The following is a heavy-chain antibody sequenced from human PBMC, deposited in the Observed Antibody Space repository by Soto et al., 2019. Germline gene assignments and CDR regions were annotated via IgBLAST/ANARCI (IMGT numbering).Heavy chain of an antibody. CDR3: AKDVLAVATRGKPWYFGL. CDR1: GFTFSSYG. J-gene: IGHJ2*01. CDR2: ISYDGSNK. V-gene: IGHV3-30*18. D-gene: IGHD1-26*01. Sequence: QVQLVESGGGVVQPGRSLRLSCAASGFTFSSYGMHWVRQAPGKGLEWVAVISYDGSNKYYADSVKGRFTISRDNSKNSLYRKITSLRAVDTAVNHRAKDVLAVATRGKPWYFGLWGRRAVVTGSS.